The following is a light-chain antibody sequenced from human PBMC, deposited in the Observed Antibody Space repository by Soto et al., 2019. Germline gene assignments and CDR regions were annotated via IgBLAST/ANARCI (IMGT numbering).Light chain of an antibody. CDR2: EVS. CDR3: SSYTSSSTYV. J-gene: IGLJ1*01. CDR1: SSDVGGYNY. V-gene: IGLV2-14*01. Sequence: QSALTQPDSVSGSPGQSITISCTGTSSDVGGYNYVSWYQQHPGKAPKLMIYEVSNRPSGVSNRFSGSKSGNTASLTISGLQAEDEADYYCSSYTSSSTYVFGTGTNLTFL.